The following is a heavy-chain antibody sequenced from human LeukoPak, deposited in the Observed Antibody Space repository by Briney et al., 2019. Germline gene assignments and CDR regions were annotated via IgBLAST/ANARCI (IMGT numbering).Heavy chain of an antibody. Sequence: GGSLRLSCAASGFTFSSYAMSWVRQAPGKGLEWVSAISGSGGSTYYADSVKGRFTISRDNSKNTLYLQMNSLRAEDTAVYYCARDLRHGDWYYFDYWGQGTLVTVSS. CDR3: ARDLRHGDWYYFDY. CDR2: ISGSGGST. J-gene: IGHJ4*02. CDR1: GFTFSSYA. D-gene: IGHD4-17*01. V-gene: IGHV3-23*01.